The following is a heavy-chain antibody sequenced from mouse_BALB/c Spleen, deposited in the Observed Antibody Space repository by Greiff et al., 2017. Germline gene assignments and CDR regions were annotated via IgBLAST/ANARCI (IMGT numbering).Heavy chain of an antibody. CDR3: ARQGNGYYEAWFAY. Sequence: EVKLVESGGGLVKPGGSLKLSCAASGFTFSSYAMSWVRQTPEKRLEWVATISSGGSYTYYPDSVKGRFTISRDNAKNTLYLQMSSLRSEDTAMYYCARQGNGYYEAWFAYWGQGTLVTVSA. D-gene: IGHD2-3*01. CDR1: GFTFSSYA. V-gene: IGHV5-9-3*01. CDR2: ISSGGSYT. J-gene: IGHJ3*01.